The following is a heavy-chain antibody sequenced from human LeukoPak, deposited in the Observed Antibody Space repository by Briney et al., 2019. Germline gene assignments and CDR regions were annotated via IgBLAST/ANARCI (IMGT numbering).Heavy chain of an antibody. CDR3: ARPGYCGGDCPTYYYYGMDV. CDR1: GFSFRNYA. CDR2: ISYDGSNK. V-gene: IGHV3-30-3*01. D-gene: IGHD2-21*02. Sequence: GGSLGLSCVASGFSFRNYAIHWVRQAPGKGLEWVAVISYDGSNKYYADSVKGRFTISRDNSKNTLYLQMNSLRAEDTAVYYCARPGYCGGDCPTYYYYGMDVWGQGTTVTVSS. J-gene: IGHJ6*02.